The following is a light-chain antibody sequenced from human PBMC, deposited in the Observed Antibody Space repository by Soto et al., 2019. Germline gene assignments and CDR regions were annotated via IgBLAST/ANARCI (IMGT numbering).Light chain of an antibody. Sequence: QSALTQPASVSGSPGQSITISCAGTIRDVGAYNLVSWYQQYPGRAPQLILYEVRNRPSGISFRFSGFKSGNTASLTISGLQAEDEADYYCSSFTANSTLIFGGGTKVTVL. CDR2: EVR. J-gene: IGLJ2*01. CDR1: IRDVGAYNL. CDR3: SSFTANSTLI. V-gene: IGLV2-14*01.